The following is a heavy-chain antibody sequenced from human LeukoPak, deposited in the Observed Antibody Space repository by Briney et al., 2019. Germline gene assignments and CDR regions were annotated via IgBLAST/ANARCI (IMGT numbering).Heavy chain of an antibody. CDR1: GGSISSYY. CDR2: IYYSGST. D-gene: IGHD2-2*01. CDR3: ARSSLKFIGYCSSTSCSAPAYYYYYMDV. J-gene: IGHJ6*03. Sequence: SETRSLTCTVSGGSISSYYWSWIRQPPGKGLEWIGYIYYSGSTNYNPSPKSRDAKSVDTSKNQFSLKLSSVTAADPAVYYCARSSLKFIGYCSSTSCSAPAYYYYYMDVWGKGTTVTVSS. V-gene: IGHV4-59*01.